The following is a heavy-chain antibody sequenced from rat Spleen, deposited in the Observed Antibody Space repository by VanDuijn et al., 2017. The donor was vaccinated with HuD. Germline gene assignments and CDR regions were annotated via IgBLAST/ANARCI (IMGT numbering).Heavy chain of an antibody. D-gene: IGHD4-3*01. J-gene: IGHJ2*01. V-gene: IGHV5S23*01. CDR1: GFTFSDYN. Sequence: EVQLVESGGDLVQPGRSLKLSCAASGFTFSDYNMAWVRQAPTKGLEWIASINTGGGNTYYRDSVKGRFTISRDNAKHTQYLQMDSLRSEDTATYYCAVSGYGYWGQGVMVTVSS. CDR2: INTGGGNT. CDR3: AVSGYGY.